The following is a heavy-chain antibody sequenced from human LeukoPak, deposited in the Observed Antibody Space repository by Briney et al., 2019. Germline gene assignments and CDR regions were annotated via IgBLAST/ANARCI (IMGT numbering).Heavy chain of an antibody. CDR1: GYTFTSYG. V-gene: IGHV1-18*01. CDR3: ARAEHIVVVTAIPSAFDI. CDR2: ISAYNGNT. Sequence: ASVKASCKASGYTFTSYGISWVRQAPGQGLEWMGWISAYNGNTNYAQKLQGRVTMTTDTSTSTAYMELRSLRSDDTAVYYCARAEHIVVVTAIPSAFDIWGQGTMVTVSS. D-gene: IGHD2-21*02. J-gene: IGHJ3*02.